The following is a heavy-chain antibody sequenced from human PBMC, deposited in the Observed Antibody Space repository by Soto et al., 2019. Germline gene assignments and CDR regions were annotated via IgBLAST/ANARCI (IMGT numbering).Heavy chain of an antibody. CDR2: ISWNSGGI. Sequence: EVQLVESGGGLVQPDRSLRLSCAASGFTFDDYAMHWVRQGPGKGLEWVSGISWNSGGIGYADSVKGRFTLSRDNAKNSLYLQMDRLRPEDTAFYYCAKSPHDILIGSAFDYWGQGTLVTVSS. V-gene: IGHV3-9*01. D-gene: IGHD3-9*01. J-gene: IGHJ4*02. CDR1: GFTFDDYA. CDR3: AKSPHDILIGSAFDY.